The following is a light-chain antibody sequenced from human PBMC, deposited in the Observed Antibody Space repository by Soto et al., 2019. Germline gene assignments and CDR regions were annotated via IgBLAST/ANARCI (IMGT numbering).Light chain of an antibody. J-gene: IGLJ2*01. V-gene: IGLV2-14*01. CDR1: SSDVGGYNY. Sequence: QSALTQPASVSGSPGQSITISCPGTSSDVGGYNYVSWYQQHPGKAPKLMIYDVSNRPSGVSNRFSGSKSGNTASLTISGLQAEDEADYYCSSYTSSSLVVFGGGTKVTVL. CDR3: SSYTSSSLVV. CDR2: DVS.